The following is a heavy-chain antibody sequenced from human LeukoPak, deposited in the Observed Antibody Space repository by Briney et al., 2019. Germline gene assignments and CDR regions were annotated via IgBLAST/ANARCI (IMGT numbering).Heavy chain of an antibody. CDR1: GFTFSSYA. V-gene: IGHV3-30*04. J-gene: IGHJ3*02. CDR3: AREWGDYDILTGYSRDAFDI. CDR2: ISYDGGNK. D-gene: IGHD3-9*01. Sequence: GGSLRLSCAASGFTFSSYAMHRVRQAPGKGLEWVAVISYDGGNKYYADSVKGRFTISRDNSKNTLYLQMNSLRAEDTAVYYCAREWGDYDILTGYSRDAFDIWGQGTMVTVSS.